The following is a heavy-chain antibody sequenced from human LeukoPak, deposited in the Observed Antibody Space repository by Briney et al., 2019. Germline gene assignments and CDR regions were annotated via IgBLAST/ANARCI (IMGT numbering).Heavy chain of an antibody. CDR1: GGSISSSSYY. V-gene: IGHV4-39*01. J-gene: IGHJ5*02. Sequence: PSETLSLTCTVSGGSISSSSYYWGWIRQPPGTGLEWIGSIYYSGSTYYNPSLKSRVTISVDTSKNQFSLKLSSVTAANTAVYYCATRYDFWSGYWDNWFDPWGQGTLVTVSS. D-gene: IGHD3-3*01. CDR2: IYYSGST. CDR3: ATRYDFWSGYWDNWFDP.